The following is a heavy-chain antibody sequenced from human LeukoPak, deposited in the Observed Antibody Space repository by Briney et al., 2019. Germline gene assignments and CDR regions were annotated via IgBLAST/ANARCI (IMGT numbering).Heavy chain of an antibody. CDR3: ARGSLIMATIHKHNWFDP. CDR1: AYTFNDYY. Sequence: GASVKVSCKASAYTFNDYYIHWVRQAPGQGLEWMGWINPKSGGTNYAQKFQGRVTMTRDTSISTAYMELSRLRSDDTAVYYCARGSLIMATIHKHNWFDPWGQGTLVTVSS. J-gene: IGHJ5*02. CDR2: INPKSGGT. V-gene: IGHV1-2*02. D-gene: IGHD5-12*01.